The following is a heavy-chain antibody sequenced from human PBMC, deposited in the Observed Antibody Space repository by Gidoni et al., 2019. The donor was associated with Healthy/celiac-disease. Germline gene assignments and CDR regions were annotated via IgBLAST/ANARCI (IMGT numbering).Heavy chain of an antibody. V-gene: IGHV3-30*18. D-gene: IGHD3-22*01. CDR2: ISSDGSNK. Sequence: QVQLVESGGGVVQPGRSLRLSCAASGFTFSGYAMQWVRQAPGKGLAWVAIISSDGSNKYYADSVKGRFTISRDNSKNTLYLQLNSLRAEDTAMYYCAKGGWADYYDSSGYYPSVFFDYWGQGTLVSVSS. J-gene: IGHJ4*02. CDR3: AKGGWADYYDSSGYYPSVFFDY. CDR1: GFTFSGYA.